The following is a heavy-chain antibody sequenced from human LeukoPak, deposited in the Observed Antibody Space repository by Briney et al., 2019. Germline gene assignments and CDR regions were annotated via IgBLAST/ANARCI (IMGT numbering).Heavy chain of an antibody. Sequence: GGSLRLSCSASGFIFSRYAMHWVRQAPGKGLEYVSAISSNGGDTYYADSVRGRITISRDNSKDTLYLQMSSLRVEDTAVYYCVKGWTGPLYESGSPKLDYWGQGTLVTVSS. CDR1: GFIFSRYA. V-gene: IGHV3-64D*09. CDR2: ISSNGGDT. CDR3: VKGWTGPLYESGSPKLDY. J-gene: IGHJ4*02. D-gene: IGHD2-2*02.